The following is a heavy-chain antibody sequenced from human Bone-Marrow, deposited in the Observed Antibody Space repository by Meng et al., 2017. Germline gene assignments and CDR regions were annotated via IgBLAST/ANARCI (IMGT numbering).Heavy chain of an antibody. CDR3: ARDPDYYGSGSWD. D-gene: IGHD3-10*01. V-gene: IGHV4-34*01. CDR2: INHSGST. CDR1: GGSFSGYY. J-gene: IGHJ4*02. Sequence: QGQLRQWGAGLLKPSEALSLTCAVYGGSFSGYYWSWIRQPPGKGLEWIGEINHSGSTNYNPSLKSRVTISVDTSKNQFSLKLSSVTAADTAVYYCARDPDYYGSGSWDWGQGTLVTVSS.